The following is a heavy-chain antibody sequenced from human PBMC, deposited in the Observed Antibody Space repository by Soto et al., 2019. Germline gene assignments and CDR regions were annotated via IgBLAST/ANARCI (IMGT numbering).Heavy chain of an antibody. CDR3: ARDYPWLLPLYFDY. CDR2: ISGNGGST. J-gene: IGHJ4*02. D-gene: IGHD6-19*01. Sequence: VGSLRLSCAASGISFSTYAMSWVRQAPGKGLEWVSAISGNGGSTYYADSVKGRFTISRDNSKNTVDLQMNSLRAEDTAIYYCARDYPWLLPLYFDYWGQGTQVTVSS. V-gene: IGHV3-23*01. CDR1: GISFSTYA.